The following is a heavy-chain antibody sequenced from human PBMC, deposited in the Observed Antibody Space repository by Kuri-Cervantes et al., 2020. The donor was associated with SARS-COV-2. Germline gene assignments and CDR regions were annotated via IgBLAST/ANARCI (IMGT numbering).Heavy chain of an antibody. V-gene: IGHV1-24*01. CDR1: GGTFSSYA. CDR3: ARGGSDYYYYGMDV. CDR2: FDPEAGET. J-gene: IGHJ6*02. D-gene: IGHD3-10*01. Sequence: ASVKVSCKASGGTFSSYAISWVPQAPGQGLEWMGGFDPEAGETIYAQKIQGRVTMTEDTSTDTAYMELSSLRSEDTAVYYCARGGSDYYYYGMDVWGQGTTVTVSS.